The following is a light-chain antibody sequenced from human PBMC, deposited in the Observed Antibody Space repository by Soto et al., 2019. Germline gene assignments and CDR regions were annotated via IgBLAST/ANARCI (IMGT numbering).Light chain of an antibody. CDR3: QHYNSYSEA. Sequence: DIQITQSPSTLSGSVGDRVTITFRASQTISSWLARYQQKPGKAPKLLIYKASTLKSGVPSRFSGSGSGTEFTLTISSLQPDDFATYYCQHYNSYSEAFGQGTKVDIK. CDR2: KAS. J-gene: IGKJ1*01. V-gene: IGKV1-5*03. CDR1: QTISSW.